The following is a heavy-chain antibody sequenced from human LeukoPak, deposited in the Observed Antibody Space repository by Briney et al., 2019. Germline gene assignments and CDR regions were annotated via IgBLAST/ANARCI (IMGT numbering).Heavy chain of an antibody. V-gene: IGHV3-23*01. CDR2: ISTTGGYT. CDR3: AKKPATLNFPFDI. J-gene: IGHJ4*02. CDR1: GFSFSTYD. D-gene: IGHD5-24*01. Sequence: PGGSLRLSCVGSGFSFSTYDMGWVRQTPGKGLEWVSGISTTGGYTEDADSVKGRFTISRENYQNTLFLQMHSLRAQDTAVYYCAKKPATLNFPFDIWGQGTLVTVSP.